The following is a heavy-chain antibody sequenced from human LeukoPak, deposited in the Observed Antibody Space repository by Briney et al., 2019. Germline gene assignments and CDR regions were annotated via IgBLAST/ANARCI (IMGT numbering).Heavy chain of an antibody. J-gene: IGHJ3*02. CDR1: GFTFSSYS. V-gene: IGHV3-48*01. CDR3: ARDHVWAFDI. Sequence: GGSLRLSCAASGFTFSSYSMNWVRQAPGKGLEWVSYIGRDSGATYYADSMRGRFTISRDNAKNSLSLQMSSLRPEDTAIYFCARDHVWAFDIWGQGTMVTVSS. CDR2: IGRDSGAT. D-gene: IGHD2-21*01.